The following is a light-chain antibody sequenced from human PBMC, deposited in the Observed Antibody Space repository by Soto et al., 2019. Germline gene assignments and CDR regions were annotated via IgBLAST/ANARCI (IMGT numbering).Light chain of an antibody. CDR2: DAS. Sequence: TQSPGTLSLSPGEGATLSCRASQSVTSSYLAWYQQKRGQAPRLLMYDASSRATGIPDRFSGSGSGTDFTRTISRLEPEDFAVYFCQQYASSPLTFGGGTKVEIK. CDR1: QSVTSSY. J-gene: IGKJ4*01. CDR3: QQYASSPLT. V-gene: IGKV3-20*01.